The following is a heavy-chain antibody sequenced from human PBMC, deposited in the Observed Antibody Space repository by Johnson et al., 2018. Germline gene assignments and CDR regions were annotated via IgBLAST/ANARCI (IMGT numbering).Heavy chain of an antibody. V-gene: IGHV3-9*01. CDR2: INWNSGSL. CDR1: GFPFDDYA. D-gene: IGHD2-15*01. CDR3: AKPPWGLVGEGAEYFQH. Sequence: VQLVEAGGGLVQPGRSLRLSCAASGFPFDDYAMHLVRQASGKGLAGGSGINWNSGSLGYEDSVQGGFTISRDNAKNSLYLQMNSLRAEDTALYYRAKPPWGLVGEGAEYFQHWGQGTLVTVSS. J-gene: IGHJ1*01.